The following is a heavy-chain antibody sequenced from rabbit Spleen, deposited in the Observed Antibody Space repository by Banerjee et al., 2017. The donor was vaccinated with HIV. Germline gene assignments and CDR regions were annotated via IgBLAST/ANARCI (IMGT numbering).Heavy chain of an antibody. D-gene: IGHD8-1*01. J-gene: IGHJ6*01. CDR3: ARDSGTSFSTYGMDL. V-gene: IGHV1S40*01. CDR2: IAAGVSGTT. CDR1: GFSFSFSNY. Sequence: QSLEESGGGLVQPEGSLALTCKASGFSFSFSNYLCWVRQPPGKGPEWIACIAAGVSGTTYYATWAKGRFTISNPSSTTVTLQMTSLTAADTATYFCARDSGTSFSTYGMDLWGPGTLVTVS.